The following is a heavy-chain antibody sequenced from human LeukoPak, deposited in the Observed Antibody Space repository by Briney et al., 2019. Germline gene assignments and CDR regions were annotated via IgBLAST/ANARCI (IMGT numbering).Heavy chain of an antibody. V-gene: IGHV3-48*01. D-gene: IGHD2-2*01. CDR2: VGISSGNT. CDR3: ARDTKYAFDN. Sequence: PGGSLRLSCAASGFTFSDYSMNWVRQAPGKGLEWISYVGISSGNTRYADSVKGRFTISGDKAKNSLYLQMNSLRVEDTAVYYCARDTKYAFDNWDQGTLVTVSS. CDR1: GFTFSDYS. J-gene: IGHJ4*02.